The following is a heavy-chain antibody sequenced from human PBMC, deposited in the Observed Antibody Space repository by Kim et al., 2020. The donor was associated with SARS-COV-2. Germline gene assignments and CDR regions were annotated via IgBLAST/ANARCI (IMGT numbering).Heavy chain of an antibody. D-gene: IGHD2-2*01. CDR3: ARRARGYCSSTSCQRWFDP. V-gene: IGHV4-34*01. Sequence: SRVTISVDTSKNQFSLKLSAVTAADTAVYYCARRARGYCSSTSCQRWFDPWGQGTLVTVSS. J-gene: IGHJ5*02.